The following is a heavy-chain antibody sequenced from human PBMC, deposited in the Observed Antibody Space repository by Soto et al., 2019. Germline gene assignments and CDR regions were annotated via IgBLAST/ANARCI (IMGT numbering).Heavy chain of an antibody. CDR1: GASIGTNNW. V-gene: IGHV4-4*02. Sequence: SETLALGCAVSGASIGTNNWWSWVRQPPGKGLEWIGEVYHSGTTNCNPSLKSRVTRSIDNSKNQFSLRLTSMTAADTAVYYCAVRRDVDFDYCSHGTLVTVSS. CDR2: VYHSGTT. D-gene: IGHD3-10*02. CDR3: AVRRDVDFDY. J-gene: IGHJ4*01.